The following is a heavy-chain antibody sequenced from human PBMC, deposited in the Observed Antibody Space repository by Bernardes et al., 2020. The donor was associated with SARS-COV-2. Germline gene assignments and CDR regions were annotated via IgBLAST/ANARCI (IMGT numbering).Heavy chain of an antibody. J-gene: IGHJ4*02. CDR2: IEKDGSVI. V-gene: IGHV3-74*01. CDR1: GLSNYW. Sequence: GGPLRLSCVAPGLSNYWMHWVRHATGKGLVWVSRIEKDGSVIDYADSVRGRFTIFRDNARDTLYLQMDSLTADDTAVYYCARDFGGPSDYWGQGTLVTVSS. D-gene: IGHD2-15*01. CDR3: ARDFGGPSDY.